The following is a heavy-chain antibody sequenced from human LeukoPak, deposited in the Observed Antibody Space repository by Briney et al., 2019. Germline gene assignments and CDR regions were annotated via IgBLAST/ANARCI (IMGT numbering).Heavy chain of an antibody. J-gene: IGHJ4*02. V-gene: IGHV3-9*01. D-gene: IGHD3-3*01. CDR3: AKDHYWSIDY. CDR2: ISWNSGSI. CDR1: GFTFDDYA. Sequence: GGSLRLSCAASGFTFDDYAMHWVRQAPGKGLEWVSGISWNSGSIGYADSVKGRFTISRDIAKNTLYLQMNSLRAEDTGVYYCAKDHYWSIDYWGRGTLVTVSS.